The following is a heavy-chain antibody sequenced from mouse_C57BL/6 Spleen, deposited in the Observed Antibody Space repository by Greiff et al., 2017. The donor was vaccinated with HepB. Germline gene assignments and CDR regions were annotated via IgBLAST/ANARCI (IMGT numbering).Heavy chain of an antibody. V-gene: IGHV1-18*01. CDR1: GYTFTDYN. CDR2: INPNNGGT. CDR3: TRWNYSNYGGGAMDY. Sequence: VQLQQSGPELVKPGASVKIPCKASGYTFTDYNMDWVKQSHGKSLEWIGDINPNNGGTIYNQKFKGKATLTVDKSSSTAYMELRSLTSEDTAVYYCTRWNYSNYGGGAMDYWGQGTSVTVSS. J-gene: IGHJ4*01. D-gene: IGHD2-5*01.